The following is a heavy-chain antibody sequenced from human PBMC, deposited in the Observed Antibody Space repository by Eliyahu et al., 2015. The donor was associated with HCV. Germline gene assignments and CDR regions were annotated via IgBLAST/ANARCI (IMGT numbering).Heavy chain of an antibody. CDR3: ATGGVIDY. J-gene: IGHJ4*02. CDR2: ISSDGSNK. V-gene: IGHV3-30*03. D-gene: IGHD1-14*01. CDR1: GFTFSSYG. Sequence: QVQLVESGGGVVQPGRSLRLSCAASGFTFSSYGMHWVRQAPGKGLEGVAIISSDGSNKYYGDSVKGRFTISRDNSKNTMYLQMNSLITEDTAVYYCATGGVIDYWGQGTLVTVSS.